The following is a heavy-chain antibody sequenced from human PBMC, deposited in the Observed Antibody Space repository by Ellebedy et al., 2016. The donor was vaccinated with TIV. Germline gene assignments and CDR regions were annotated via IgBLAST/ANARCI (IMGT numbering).Heavy chain of an antibody. CDR3: ARTRGYNYVYSDY. D-gene: IGHD5-18*01. CDR2: SNSRSTTI. J-gene: IGHJ4*02. Sequence: GESLKISCAASGFTFNSYSMNWVRQAPGKGLEWVSYSNSRSTTIDYADSVKGRFTISRDDAKNSLSLHMNSLRAEDTAVYYCARTRGYNYVYSDYWGQGTLVSVSS. V-gene: IGHV3-48*04. CDR1: GFTFNSYS.